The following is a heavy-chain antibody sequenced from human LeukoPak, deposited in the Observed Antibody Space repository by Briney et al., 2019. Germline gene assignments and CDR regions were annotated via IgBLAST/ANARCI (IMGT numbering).Heavy chain of an antibody. D-gene: IGHD6-19*01. V-gene: IGHV3-48*01. CDR1: EFTFSSYS. Sequence: GGSLRLSCAASEFTFSSYSMNWVRQAPGKGLEWVSYITNSGNSKSYADSVKGRFTISRDNTKNTLYLQMNSLRAEDTAVYYCARDTQWLVHSIFDPWGQGTLVTVSS. J-gene: IGHJ5*02. CDR2: ITNSGNSK. CDR3: ARDTQWLVHSIFDP.